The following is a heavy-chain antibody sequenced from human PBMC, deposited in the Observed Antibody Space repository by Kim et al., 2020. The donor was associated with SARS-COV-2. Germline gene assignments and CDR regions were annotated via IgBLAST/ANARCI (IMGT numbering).Heavy chain of an antibody. J-gene: IGHJ4*02. CDR3: ANPPTDY. Sequence: GGSLRLSCAASGFTFDDYTMHWVRQAPGKGLEWVSLISWDGGSTYYADSVKGRFTISRDNSKNSLYLQMNSLRTEDTPLYYCANPPTDYWGQGTLVTVSS. D-gene: IGHD4-17*01. CDR2: ISWDGGST. V-gene: IGHV3-43*01. CDR1: GFTFDDYT.